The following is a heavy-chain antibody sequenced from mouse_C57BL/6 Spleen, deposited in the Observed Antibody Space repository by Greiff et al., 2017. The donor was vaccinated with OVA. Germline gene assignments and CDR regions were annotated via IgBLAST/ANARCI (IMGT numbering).Heavy chain of an antibody. J-gene: IGHJ2*01. CDR2: ISDGGSYT. Sequence: EVNLVESGGGLVKPGGSLKLSCAASGFTFSSYAMSWVRQTPEKRLEWVATISDGGSYTYYPDNVKGRFTISRDNAKNNLYLQMSHLKSEDTAMYYCARSVTTVVATDFDYWGQGTTLTVSS. CDR3: ARSVTTVVATDFDY. CDR1: GFTFSSYA. V-gene: IGHV5-4*03. D-gene: IGHD1-1*01.